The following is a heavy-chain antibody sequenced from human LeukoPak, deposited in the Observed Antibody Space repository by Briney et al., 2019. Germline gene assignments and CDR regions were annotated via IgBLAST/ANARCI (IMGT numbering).Heavy chain of an antibody. CDR3: ATWDSSGSFY. CDR2: IKQDGSER. Sequence: PGGSLRLSCAASGFTFSNYAMSWVRQAPGKGLEWVANIKQDGSERYYVDSVKGRFTISRDNAKNSLYLQINSLRAEDTAVYYCATWDSSGSFYWGQGTRVTVSS. CDR1: GFTFSNYA. D-gene: IGHD3-3*01. V-gene: IGHV3-7*01. J-gene: IGHJ4*02.